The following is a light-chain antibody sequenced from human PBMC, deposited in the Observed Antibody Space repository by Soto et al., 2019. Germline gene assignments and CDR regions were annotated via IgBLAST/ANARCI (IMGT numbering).Light chain of an antibody. CDR3: SSYAGSNNRVV. J-gene: IGLJ2*01. CDR1: SSDVGGYNY. CDR2: EVS. V-gene: IGLV2-8*01. Sequence: QSALTQPPSASGSPGQSVTISCTGTSSDVGGYNYVSWYQQHPGKAPKLMIYEVSKRPSGVPDRFSGSKSGNTASLTVSGLQAEDAADYYCSSYAGSNNRVVFGGGTKLTVL.